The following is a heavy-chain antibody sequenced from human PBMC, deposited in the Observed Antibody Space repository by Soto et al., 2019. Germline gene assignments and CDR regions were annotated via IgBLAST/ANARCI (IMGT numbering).Heavy chain of an antibody. V-gene: IGHV1-69*19. CDR2: ISPMFGAA. CDR3: AREVQVHTPAFVY. D-gene: IGHD3-10*01. J-gene: IGHJ4*02. CDR1: GGTFNTYA. Sequence: QVQLVQSGAEMKKPGSSVKVSCQSSGGTFNTYAMNWVRQAPGQGPEWMGDISPMFGAANYAPKFQGRVTMAADEATGTSYMQSSSLTSEDTALYFCAREVQVHTPAFVYWGQGTLVTVSS.